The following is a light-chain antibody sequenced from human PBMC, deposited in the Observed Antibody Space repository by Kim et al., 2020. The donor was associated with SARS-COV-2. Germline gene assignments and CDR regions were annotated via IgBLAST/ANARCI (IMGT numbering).Light chain of an antibody. J-gene: IGKJ4*01. V-gene: IGKV1-6*01. Sequence: AIQMTQSPSSLSVSVGDRVTITCRASQGIRNDLGWYQQIPGKAPKLLISAGSTLESGVPSRFSGSGSATDFALTISSLQPEDFATYYCLQDYNYPLTFGGGTKVDIK. CDR1: QGIRND. CDR3: LQDYNYPLT. CDR2: AGS.